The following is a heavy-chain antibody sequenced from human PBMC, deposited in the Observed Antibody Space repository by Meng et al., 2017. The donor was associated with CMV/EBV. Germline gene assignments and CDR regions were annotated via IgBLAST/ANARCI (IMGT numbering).Heavy chain of an antibody. CDR3: ARDPYLGTHNYYGMDV. CDR1: GFAFTSSA. CDR2: IIPIFGTA. Sequence: SVKVSCKASGFAFTSSAVQWVRQARGQRLEWMGGIIPIFGTANYAQKFQGRVTITTDESTSTAYMELSSLRSEDTAVYYCARDPYLGTHNYYGMDVWGQGTTVTVSS. D-gene: IGHD4-23*01. V-gene: IGHV1-69*05. J-gene: IGHJ6*02.